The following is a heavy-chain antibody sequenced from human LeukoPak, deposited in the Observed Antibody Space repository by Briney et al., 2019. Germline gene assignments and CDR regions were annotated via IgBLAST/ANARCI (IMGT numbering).Heavy chain of an antibody. D-gene: IGHD4-17*01. Sequence: GGSLRLSCAASGFTFSDYFMSWIRQAPGKGLEWVSYICGSGSTVYYADSVKGRFTISRDNANNSLYLQMNSLRAEDTAVYYCARIVVGDYFFDYWGQGTLVTVSS. V-gene: IGHV3-11*01. CDR3: ARIVVGDYFFDY. CDR1: GFTFSDYF. J-gene: IGHJ4*02. CDR2: ICGSGSTV.